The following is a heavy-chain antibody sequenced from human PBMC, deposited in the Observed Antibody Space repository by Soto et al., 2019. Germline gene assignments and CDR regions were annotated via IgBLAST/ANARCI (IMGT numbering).Heavy chain of an antibody. CDR1: GFTFSSYV. CDR2: IWYDGSNK. Sequence: QVQLVESGGGVVQPGRSLSLSCAASGFTFSSYVMHWVRQAPGKGLEWVAVIWYDGSNKYYADSVKGRFTISRDNSKNTVYLQMTRLRAEETAVYYCARDPSMYGGHCVTCGYWGQATLFTFAS. D-gene: IGHD4-17*01. J-gene: IGHJ4*02. CDR3: ARDPSMYGGHCVTCGY. V-gene: IGHV3-33*01.